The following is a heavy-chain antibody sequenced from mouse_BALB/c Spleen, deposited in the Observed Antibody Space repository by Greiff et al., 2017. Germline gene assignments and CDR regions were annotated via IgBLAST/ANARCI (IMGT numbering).Heavy chain of an antibody. Sequence: QVQLQQSGAELVRPWTSVKVSCKASGYAFTNYLIEWVKQRPGQGLEWIGVINPGSGGTNYNEKFKGKATLTADKSSSTAYMQLSSLTSDDSAVYFCARGDYGYADYRGQGTTLTVSS. CDR1: GYAFTNYL. CDR3: ARGDYGYADY. D-gene: IGHD2-2*01. V-gene: IGHV1-54*01. J-gene: IGHJ2*01. CDR2: INPGSGGT.